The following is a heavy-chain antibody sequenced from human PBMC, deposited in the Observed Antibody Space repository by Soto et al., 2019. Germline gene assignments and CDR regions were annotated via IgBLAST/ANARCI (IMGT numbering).Heavy chain of an antibody. CDR2: ISSSSTYI. CDR1: GFTFSSYS. J-gene: IGHJ2*01. D-gene: IGHD1-1*01. Sequence: EVQLVESGGGLVKPGGSLRLSCAASGFTFSSYSINWVRQAPGKGLEWVSSISSSSTYIYYADSLKGRFTISRDSAKNSLYLQMNSLRAEDTAVYYCARLLEGDYWYFDLWGRGTLVTVSS. V-gene: IGHV3-21*01. CDR3: ARLLEGDYWYFDL.